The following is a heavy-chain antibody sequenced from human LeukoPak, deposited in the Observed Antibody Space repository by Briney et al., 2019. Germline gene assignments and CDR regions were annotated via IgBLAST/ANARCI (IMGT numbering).Heavy chain of an antibody. D-gene: IGHD3-3*01. CDR3: ARDQRFLEWLYYDYYYYGMDV. Sequence: GASVKVSCKASGYTFTGYYMHWVRQAPGQGLEWMGWINPNSGGTNYAQKFQGWVTMTRDTSISTAYMELSRLRSDDTAVYYCARDQRFLEWLYYDYYYYGMDVWGQGTTVTVSS. CDR1: GYTFTGYY. V-gene: IGHV1-2*04. J-gene: IGHJ6*02. CDR2: INPNSGGT.